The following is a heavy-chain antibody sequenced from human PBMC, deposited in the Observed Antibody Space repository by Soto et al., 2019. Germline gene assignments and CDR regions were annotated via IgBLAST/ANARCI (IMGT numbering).Heavy chain of an antibody. Sequence: SETLSLTCAVSGGSSSGSYYYWAWLRQSPGKGPEWIGSVFYTGITSYNTSLESRVSESVDTSKSQFSMKLSAVTAAVTAVYYCATSQKGYNWNYFDHWGQGALVTVSS. V-gene: IGHV4-39*01. CDR1: GGSSSGSYYY. CDR3: ATSQKGYNWNYFDH. CDR2: VFYTGIT. J-gene: IGHJ4*02. D-gene: IGHD1-20*01.